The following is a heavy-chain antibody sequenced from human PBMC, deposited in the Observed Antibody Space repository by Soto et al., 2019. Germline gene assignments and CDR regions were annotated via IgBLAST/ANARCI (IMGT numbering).Heavy chain of an antibody. Sequence: EVQVLESGGGLVQPGGSLRLSCEGSGFTVSSHAMTWLRQAPGKGPEWVSTITADGGTSYADSVKGRFAMSSDTSDSTLELQMNSLGAEDAAADYCAPHGSRSGGSCKNAAFDIRGQGTMVTVSS. D-gene: IGHD2-15*01. CDR2: ITADGGT. J-gene: IGHJ3*02. V-gene: IGHV3-23*01. CDR3: APHGSRSGGSCKNAAFDI. CDR1: GFTVSSHA.